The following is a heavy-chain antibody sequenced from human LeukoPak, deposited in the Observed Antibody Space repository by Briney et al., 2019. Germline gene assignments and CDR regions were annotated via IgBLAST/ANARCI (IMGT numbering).Heavy chain of an antibody. V-gene: IGHV4-61*02. CDR1: GGSISSGSYY. CDR3: ARAPLMGYCSGGSCSSPNWFDP. Sequence: SETLSLTCTVSGGSISSGSYYWRWIRQPAGKGLEWLGRIYTSGSTNYNPSLKSRVTISVDTSKNQFSLKLSSVTAADTAVYYCARAPLMGYCSGGSCSSPNWFDPWGQGTLVTVSS. D-gene: IGHD2-15*01. CDR2: IYTSGST. J-gene: IGHJ5*02.